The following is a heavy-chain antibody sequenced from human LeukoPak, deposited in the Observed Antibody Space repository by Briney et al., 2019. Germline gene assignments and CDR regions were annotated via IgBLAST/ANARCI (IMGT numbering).Heavy chain of an antibody. V-gene: IGHV4-39*01. CDR3: MRHASGEPPRY. J-gene: IGHJ4*02. Sequence: SETLSLICIVSGASISTNTHYWGWVRQPSGKGLEWIASIHHTGTPYYNPSLESRVTISVDTSKNQFSLQFSSVIAADTAVYYCMRHASGEPPRYWGQGTLVTASS. CDR1: GASISTNTHY. CDR2: IHHTGTP. D-gene: IGHD7-27*01.